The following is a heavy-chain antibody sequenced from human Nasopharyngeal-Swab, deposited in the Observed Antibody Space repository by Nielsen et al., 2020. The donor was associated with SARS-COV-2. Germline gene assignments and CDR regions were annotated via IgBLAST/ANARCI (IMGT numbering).Heavy chain of an antibody. V-gene: IGHV3-9*01. CDR1: GFTFDDYA. CDR2: ISWNSGSI. J-gene: IGHJ4*02. D-gene: IGHD6-19*01. CDR3: AKDTVIAVAGNFDY. Sequence: SLKISCAASGFTFDDYAMHWVRQAPGKGLEWVSGISWNSGSIGYADSVKGRFTISRDNAKNSLYLQMNGLRAEDTALYYCAKDTVIAVAGNFDYWGQGTLVTVSS.